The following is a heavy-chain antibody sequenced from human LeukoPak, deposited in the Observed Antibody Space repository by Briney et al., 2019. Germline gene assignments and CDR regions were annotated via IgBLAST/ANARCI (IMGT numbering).Heavy chain of an antibody. Sequence: ASVKVSCKASGYTFTSYGISWVRQAPGQGLEWMGWISAYNGNTNYAQKLQGRVTMTTDTSTSIAYMELRSLRSDDTAVYYCARAKSAIAVAANGDYWGQGTLVTVSS. CDR1: GYTFTSYG. CDR2: ISAYNGNT. J-gene: IGHJ4*02. D-gene: IGHD6-19*01. CDR3: ARAKSAIAVAANGDY. V-gene: IGHV1-18*01.